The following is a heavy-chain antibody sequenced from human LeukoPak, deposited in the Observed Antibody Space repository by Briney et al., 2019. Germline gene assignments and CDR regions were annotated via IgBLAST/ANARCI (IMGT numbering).Heavy chain of an antibody. CDR1: GDIVSIDSAA. D-gene: IGHD6-19*01. CDR2: TYYRSKWYN. V-gene: IGHV6-1*01. CDR3: ARAVAGTEGWFNS. Sequence: SQTLSLTCAISGDIVSIDSAAWNWIWQSPSRGLEWLGRTYYRSKWYNDYAVSVKSRITHNLDTSKNQFSLQLNSVTPEDTTVYYCARAVAGTEGWFNSWGQGTLVTVSS. J-gene: IGHJ5*01.